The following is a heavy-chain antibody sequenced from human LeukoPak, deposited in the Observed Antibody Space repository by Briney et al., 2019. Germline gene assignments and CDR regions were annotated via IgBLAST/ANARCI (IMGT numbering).Heavy chain of an antibody. V-gene: IGHV4-59*08. CDR1: GGSISSYY. D-gene: IGHD1-1*01. CDR3: VRHGTQKYVADY. CDR2: VSYSGST. J-gene: IGHJ4*02. Sequence: SETLSLTCTVSGGSISSYYWSWIRQPSGKGLEWIGYVSYSGSTNYNPSLKSRVTISVDTSKNQFSLKLSSVTAPDTAVYYCVRHGTQKYVADYWGQGTLVTVSS.